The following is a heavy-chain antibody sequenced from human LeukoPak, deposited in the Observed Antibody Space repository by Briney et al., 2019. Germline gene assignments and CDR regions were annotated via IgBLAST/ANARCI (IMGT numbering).Heavy chain of an antibody. CDR2: INPNSGGT. V-gene: IGHV1-2*02. Sequence: ASVKVSCKASGYTFTGYYMHWVRQAPGQGLGWMGWINPNSGGTNYAQKFQGRVTMTRDTSISTAYMELSRLRSDDTAVYYCARLVDDSSGYHFDYWGQGTLVTVSS. CDR1: GYTFTGYY. CDR3: ARLVDDSSGYHFDY. J-gene: IGHJ4*02. D-gene: IGHD3-22*01.